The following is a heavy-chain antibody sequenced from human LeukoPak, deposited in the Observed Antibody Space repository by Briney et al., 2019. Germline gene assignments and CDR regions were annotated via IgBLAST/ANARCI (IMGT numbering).Heavy chain of an antibody. Sequence: GGSLRLSCAASGFTFSSYAMSWVRQAPGKGLEWVSAISGSGGSTYYADSVKGRFTISRDNSKNTLYLQMNSLRAEDTAVYYCASDSRYSDYEFWYYYGMDVWGKGTTVTVSS. CDR2: ISGSGGST. CDR3: ASDSRYSDYEFWYYYGMDV. J-gene: IGHJ6*04. V-gene: IGHV3-23*01. CDR1: GFTFSSYA. D-gene: IGHD5-12*01.